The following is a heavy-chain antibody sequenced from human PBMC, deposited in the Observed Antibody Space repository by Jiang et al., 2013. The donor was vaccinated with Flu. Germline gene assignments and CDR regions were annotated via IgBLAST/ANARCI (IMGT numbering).Heavy chain of an antibody. D-gene: IGHD1-26*01. V-gene: IGHV5-51*01. J-gene: IGHJ4*02. CDR2: IFPHNSYT. CDR3: ARPVGATKGFDY. Sequence: SLKISCEGSGYDFAGYWIAWVRQMLGKGLEWMGIIFPHNSYTTYGPSFQGQVTMSADKSINTAYLQWSSLKASDTAMYYCARPVGATKGFDYWGQGTLVTVSS. CDR1: GYDFAGYW.